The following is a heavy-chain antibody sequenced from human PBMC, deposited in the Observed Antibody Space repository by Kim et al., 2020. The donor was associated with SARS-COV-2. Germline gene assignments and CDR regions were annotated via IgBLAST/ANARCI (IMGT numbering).Heavy chain of an antibody. CDR3: ARGRAGYADY. Sequence: GGSLRLSCAASGFTFSSYWTHWVRQAPGKGLVWVSRIDSDGSSTYYADSVKGRFTISRDNAKNTLFPQMNSLRAEDTAVYYCARGRAGYADYWGQGTLV. D-gene: IGHD5-12*01. CDR1: GFTFSSYW. J-gene: IGHJ4*02. V-gene: IGHV3-74*01. CDR2: IDSDGSST.